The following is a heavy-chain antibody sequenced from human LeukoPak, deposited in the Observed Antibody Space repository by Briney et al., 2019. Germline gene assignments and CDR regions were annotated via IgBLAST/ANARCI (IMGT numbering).Heavy chain of an antibody. Sequence: PSETLSLTCTVSGGSISSSSYYWGWIRQPPGKGLEWIGSIYYSGSTYYNPSLKSRVTISVDTSKNQFSLKLSSVTAADTAVYYCASHDSSGYYFDYWGQGTLVTVSS. CDR2: IYYSGST. V-gene: IGHV4-39*01. CDR1: GGSISSSSYY. J-gene: IGHJ4*02. CDR3: ASHDSSGYYFDY. D-gene: IGHD3-22*01.